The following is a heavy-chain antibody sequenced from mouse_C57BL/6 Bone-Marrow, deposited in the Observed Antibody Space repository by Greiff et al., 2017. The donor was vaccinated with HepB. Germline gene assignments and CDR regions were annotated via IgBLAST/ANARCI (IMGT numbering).Heavy chain of an antibody. CDR1: GYTFTDYY. CDR3: ARSYYYGSGWFAY. Sequence: QVQLQQSGAELVRPGASVKLSCKASGYTFTDYYINWVKQRPGQGLEWIARIYPGSGNTYYNEKFKGKATLTAEKSSSTAYMQLSSLTSEDSAVYFCARSYYYGSGWFAYWGQGTLVTVSA. D-gene: IGHD1-1*01. CDR2: IYPGSGNT. V-gene: IGHV1-76*01. J-gene: IGHJ3*01.